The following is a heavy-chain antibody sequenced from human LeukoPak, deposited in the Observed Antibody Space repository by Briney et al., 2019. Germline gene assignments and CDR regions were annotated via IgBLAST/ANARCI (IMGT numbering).Heavy chain of an antibody. Sequence: SETLSLTCAVSGGSISSGGYSWSWIRQPPGKGLEWIGYIYHSGSTYYNPSLKSRVTISVDRSKNQFSLKLSSVTAADTAVYYCARNGGESTHSDYWGQGTLVTVSS. CDR3: ARNGGESTHSDY. J-gene: IGHJ4*02. CDR1: GGSISSGGYS. V-gene: IGHV4-30-2*01. CDR2: IYHSGST. D-gene: IGHD2-21*01.